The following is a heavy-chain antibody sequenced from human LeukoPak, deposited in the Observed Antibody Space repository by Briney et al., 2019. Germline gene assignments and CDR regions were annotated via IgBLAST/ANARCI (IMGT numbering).Heavy chain of an antibody. J-gene: IGHJ4*02. V-gene: IGHV1-69*13. D-gene: IGHD2-2*03. CDR3: ARGGYGYCSSTSCTTDY. Sequence: ASVKVSCKASGGTFSSYAISWVRQAPGQGLEWMGGIIPIFGTANYAQKFQGRVTITADESTSTAYMELSSLRSEDTAVYYCARGGYGYCSSTSCTTDYWGLGTLVTVSS. CDR1: GGTFSSYA. CDR2: IIPIFGTA.